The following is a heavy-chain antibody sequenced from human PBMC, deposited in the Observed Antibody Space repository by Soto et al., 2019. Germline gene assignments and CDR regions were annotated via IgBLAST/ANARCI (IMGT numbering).Heavy chain of an antibody. V-gene: IGHV4-39*01. Sequence: SETLSLTCTVSGGSISSSSYYWGWIRQPPGKGLEWIGSIYYSGSTYYNPSLKSRVTISVDTSKNQFSLKLSSVTAADTAVYYCARRVIGFDIWGQGTMVTVSS. J-gene: IGHJ3*02. CDR1: GGSISSSSYY. D-gene: IGHD2-21*01. CDR2: IYYSGST. CDR3: ARRVIGFDI.